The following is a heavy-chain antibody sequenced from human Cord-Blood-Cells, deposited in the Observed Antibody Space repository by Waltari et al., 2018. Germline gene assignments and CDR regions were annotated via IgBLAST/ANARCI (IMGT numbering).Heavy chain of an antibody. CDR1: GYTFTSYD. J-gene: IGHJ4*02. CDR3: ARAAAGSGVPAARPLDY. D-gene: IGHD2-2*01. V-gene: IGHV1-8*03. CDR2: MKPNSGNT. Sequence: QVQLVQSGAEVKKPGASVKVSCKASGYTFTSYDINWVRQATGQGLEWMGWMKPNSGNTGYAQKFQGRVTITRNTSISTAYMELSSLRSEDTAVYYCARAAAGSGVPAARPLDYWGQGTLVTVSS.